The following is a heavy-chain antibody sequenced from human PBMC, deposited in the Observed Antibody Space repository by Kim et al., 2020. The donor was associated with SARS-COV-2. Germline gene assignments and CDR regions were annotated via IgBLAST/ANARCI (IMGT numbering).Heavy chain of an antibody. CDR2: IYSGGST. Sequence: GGSLRLSCAASGFTVSSNYMSWVRQAPGKGLEWVSVIYSGGSTYYADSVKGRFTISRDNSKNTLYLQMNSLRAEDTAVYYCARSRAAGYFDWSSYYYYGMDVWGQGTTVTVSS. CDR3: ARSRAAGYFDWSSYYYYGMDV. CDR1: GFTVSSNY. V-gene: IGHV3-66*01. D-gene: IGHD3-9*01. J-gene: IGHJ6*02.